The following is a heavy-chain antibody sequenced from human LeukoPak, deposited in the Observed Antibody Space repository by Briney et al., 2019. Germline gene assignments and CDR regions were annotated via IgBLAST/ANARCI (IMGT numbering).Heavy chain of an antibody. CDR1: GFTFDDYA. CDR2: ISWNSGSI. CDR3: AKELGYCSSTSCYDYFDY. V-gene: IGHV3-9*01. Sequence: PGGSLRLSCAASGFTFDDYAMHWVRHAPGKGLEWVSGISWNSGSIGYAGSVKGRFTISRDNAKNSLYLQMNSLRAEDTALYYCAKELGYCSSTSCYDYFDYWGQGTLVTVSS. J-gene: IGHJ4*02. D-gene: IGHD2-2*01.